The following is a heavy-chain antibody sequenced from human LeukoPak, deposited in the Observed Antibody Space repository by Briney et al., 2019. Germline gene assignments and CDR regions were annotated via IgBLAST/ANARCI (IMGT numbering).Heavy chain of an antibody. V-gene: IGHV4-39*01. Sequence: PSETLSLTCTVSGGSISSSSYYWGWIRQPPGKGLEWIGSIYYSGSTYYNPSLKSRVTISVDTSKSQFSLKLSSVTAADTAVYYCARRYGVIAAPFDYWGQGTLVTVS. J-gene: IGHJ4*02. D-gene: IGHD6-13*01. CDR2: IYYSGST. CDR3: ARRYGVIAAPFDY. CDR1: GGSISSSSYY.